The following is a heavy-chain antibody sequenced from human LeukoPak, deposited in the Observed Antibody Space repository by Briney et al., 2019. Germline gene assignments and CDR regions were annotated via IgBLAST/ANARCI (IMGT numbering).Heavy chain of an antibody. J-gene: IGHJ3*02. V-gene: IGHV4-59*01. CDR1: GGSISSYF. Sequence: KPSETLSLTCTVSGGSISSYFWSWIRQPPGKGLEWIGYVYYSGGTNYNPSLKSRVTISVDTSKKQFSLKLSSATAADTAVYYCARVLDLSKRGLDAFDIWGQGTMVTVSS. CDR2: VYYSGGT. CDR3: ARVLDLSKRGLDAFDI. D-gene: IGHD3-16*01.